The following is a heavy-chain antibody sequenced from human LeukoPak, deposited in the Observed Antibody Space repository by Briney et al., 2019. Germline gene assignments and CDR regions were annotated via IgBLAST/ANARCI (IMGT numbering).Heavy chain of an antibody. Sequence: GRSLRLSCAASGFTFSSYGMHWVRHAPGKGLEWVAVIWYDGSNKYYADSVKGRFTISRDNSKNTLYLQMNSLRAEDTAVYYCARSITMVRGVIGVIGYWGQGTLVTVSS. CDR2: IWYDGSNK. CDR3: ARSITMVRGVIGVIGY. V-gene: IGHV3-33*01. D-gene: IGHD3-10*01. J-gene: IGHJ4*02. CDR1: GFTFSSYG.